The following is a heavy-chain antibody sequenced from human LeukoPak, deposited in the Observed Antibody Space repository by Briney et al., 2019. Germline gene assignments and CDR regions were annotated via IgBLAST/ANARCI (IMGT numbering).Heavy chain of an antibody. Sequence: PGGSLRLSCAASGFTFSSYAMCWVRQAPGKGLDWVSGICGSGGDTFYPVSVNGRFTISRDNSKNTLYLQMNSLTAEDTAVYYCAKVFFAERLTTIFDLWGQGTLVTVSS. CDR2: ICGSGGDT. D-gene: IGHD3-3*01. V-gene: IGHV3-23*01. J-gene: IGHJ4*02. CDR3: AKVFFAERLTTIFDL. CDR1: GFTFSSYA.